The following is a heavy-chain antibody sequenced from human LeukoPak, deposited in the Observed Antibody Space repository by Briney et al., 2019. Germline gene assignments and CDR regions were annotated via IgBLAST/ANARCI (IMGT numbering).Heavy chain of an antibody. Sequence: QAPGQGLEWMGGIIPIFGTANYAQKFQGRVTITTDESTSTAYMELSSLRSEDTAVYYCAREAYYYDSSGTGAFDIWGQGTMVTVSS. J-gene: IGHJ3*02. V-gene: IGHV1-69*05. CDR2: IIPIFGTA. CDR3: AREAYYYDSSGTGAFDI. D-gene: IGHD3-22*01.